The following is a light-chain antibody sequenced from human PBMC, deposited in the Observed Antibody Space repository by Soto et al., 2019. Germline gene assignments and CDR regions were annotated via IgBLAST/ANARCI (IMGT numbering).Light chain of an antibody. CDR3: QVWDSSSDHYV. Sequence: SYELTQPPSESVAPGQTARIICGGNNIGRKSVHWYQQRPGQAPVLVVYGDSDRPSGIPERFSGSNSGNTATLTISRVEAGDEADYYCQVWDSSSDHYVFGTGTKLTVL. J-gene: IGLJ1*01. CDR2: GDS. V-gene: IGLV3-21*02. CDR1: NIGRKS.